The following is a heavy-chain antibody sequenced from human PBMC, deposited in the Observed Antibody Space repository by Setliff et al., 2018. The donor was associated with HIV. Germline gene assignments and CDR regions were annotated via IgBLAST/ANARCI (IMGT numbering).Heavy chain of an antibody. D-gene: IGHD2-8*01. V-gene: IGHV3-7*01. J-gene: IGHJ4*02. CDR1: GFTFNSYW. Sequence: GESLKISCAASGFTFNSYWMSWVRQPPGKGLEWVAHIGGDGREKFYLDSVEGRFTISRDNARNSLYLQMNDLRAEDTAVYYCATGRGFCTLDYWGQGTLVTVSS. CDR3: ATGRGFCTLDY. CDR2: IGGDGREK.